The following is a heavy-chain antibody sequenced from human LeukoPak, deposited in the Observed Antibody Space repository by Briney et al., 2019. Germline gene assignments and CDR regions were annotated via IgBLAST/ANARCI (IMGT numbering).Heavy chain of an antibody. Sequence: PSETLSLTCTLSGGSISNYYWSWIRQPPGKGLEWIGYIYYSGSTNYNPSLKSRVTISVDTSKNQFSLKLSSVTAADTAVYYCARSSDAFDIWGQGTMVTVSS. V-gene: IGHV4-59*01. CDR3: ARSSDAFDI. CDR2: IYYSGST. D-gene: IGHD6-6*01. CDR1: GGSISNYY. J-gene: IGHJ3*02.